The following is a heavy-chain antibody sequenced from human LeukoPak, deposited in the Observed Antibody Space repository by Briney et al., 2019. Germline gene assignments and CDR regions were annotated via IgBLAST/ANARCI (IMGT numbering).Heavy chain of an antibody. CDR1: VFTASRNY. V-gene: IGHV3-53*01. CDR2: IYSGGST. D-gene: IGHD1-1*01. CDR3: ARGTTARYNWFDA. J-gene: IGHJ5*02. Sequence: PGGSLRLSCAASVFTASRNYMSCVPEAPGKGREWFLVIYSGGSTYYAVSVKGRYTISRDNSKNTLYLQMNSQRAEDTAVYYCARGTTARYNWFDAWGEGTLVTVSS.